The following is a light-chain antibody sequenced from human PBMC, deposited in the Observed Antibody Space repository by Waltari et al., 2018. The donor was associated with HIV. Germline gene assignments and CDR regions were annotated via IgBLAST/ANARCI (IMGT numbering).Light chain of an antibody. CDR3: GTWDSSLSGVV. J-gene: IGLJ2*01. Sequence: QSVLTQPPSVSAAPGQKVTISCSGSSSNIGENFVSWFKQLPGTAPKPLIYDNKKRPSGIPDRFSGSKSGTSATLGITGLQTGDEADYYCGTWDSSLSGVVFGGGTKLTVL. V-gene: IGLV1-51*01. CDR2: DNK. CDR1: SSNIGENF.